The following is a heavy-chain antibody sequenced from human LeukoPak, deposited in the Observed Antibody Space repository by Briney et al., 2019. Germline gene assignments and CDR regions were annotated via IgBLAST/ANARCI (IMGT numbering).Heavy chain of an antibody. CDR2: VSTSGRST. J-gene: IGHJ4*02. Sequence: GGSLRLSCAASGFTFSTYAMSWVRQAPGKGLEWVSTVSTSGRSTYYADSVKGRFTISRDNAKNTLYLQMNSLRAEDTAVYYCARGYCSGGSCYRPFDYWGQGTLVTVSS. V-gene: IGHV3-23*01. D-gene: IGHD2-15*01. CDR1: GFTFSTYA. CDR3: ARGYCSGGSCYRPFDY.